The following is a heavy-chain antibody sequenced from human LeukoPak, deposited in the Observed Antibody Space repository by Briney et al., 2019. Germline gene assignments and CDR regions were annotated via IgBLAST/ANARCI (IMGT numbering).Heavy chain of an antibody. V-gene: IGHV3-49*03. D-gene: IGHD4-17*01. CDR1: GFTFVDYA. CDR2: IRMKASGAAT. CDR3: TREAGDRVDY. Sequence: GGSLRLSCTASGFTFVDYAMSWFRQAPGKGLEWVGFIRMKASGAATEYAASVKGRLTMSRDDSKNIAFLQMNSLKTEDTAVYYCTREAGDRVDYWGQGTLVIVSS. J-gene: IGHJ4*02.